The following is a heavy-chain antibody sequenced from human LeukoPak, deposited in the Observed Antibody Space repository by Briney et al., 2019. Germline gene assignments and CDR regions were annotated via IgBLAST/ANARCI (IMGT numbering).Heavy chain of an antibody. D-gene: IGHD6-19*01. CDR1: GGSISLSF. J-gene: IGHJ4*02. CDR2: LYPSGRT. Sequence: SETLSLTCTVSGGSISLSFWSWLRQPAGKGLEWVGRLYPSGRTENNPSLKSRVSISLDAPNSQFSLRLTSVTAADTAVYFCARDAGSGWYYFDSWGQGTRVTVSS. V-gene: IGHV4-4*07. CDR3: ARDAGSGWYYFDS.